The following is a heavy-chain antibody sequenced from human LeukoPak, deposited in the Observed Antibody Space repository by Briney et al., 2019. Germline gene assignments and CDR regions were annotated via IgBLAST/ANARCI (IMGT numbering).Heavy chain of an antibody. J-gene: IGHJ6*02. D-gene: IGHD6-19*01. Sequence: GGSLRLSCAASGFTFSSYSMNWVRQAPGKGLEWVSSISSSSSYIYYADSVKGRFTISRDNAKNSLYLQMNSLRAEDTAVYYCATLAVAGLSGMDGWGQGTTVTVSS. CDR2: ISSSSSYI. CDR3: ATLAVAGLSGMDG. CDR1: GFTFSSYS. V-gene: IGHV3-21*01.